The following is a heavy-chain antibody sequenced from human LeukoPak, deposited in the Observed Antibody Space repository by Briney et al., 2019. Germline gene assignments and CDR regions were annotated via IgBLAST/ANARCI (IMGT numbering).Heavy chain of an antibody. Sequence: ASVKVSCKASGYTFTGYYMHWVRQAPGQGLEWMGWINPNSGGTNYAQTFQGRVTMTRDTSISTAYMELSRLRSDDTAVYYCARMGLQWLVDYWGQGTLVTVSS. J-gene: IGHJ4*02. CDR2: INPNSGGT. CDR3: ARMGLQWLVDY. D-gene: IGHD6-19*01. V-gene: IGHV1-2*02. CDR1: GYTFTGYY.